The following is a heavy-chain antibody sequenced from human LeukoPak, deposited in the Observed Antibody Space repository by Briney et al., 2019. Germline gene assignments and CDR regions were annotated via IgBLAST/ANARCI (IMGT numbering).Heavy chain of an antibody. CDR2: MNPNSGNS. CDR3: ATNRRIRFLEWLLSLDY. D-gene: IGHD3-3*01. CDR1: GYTFTSYD. Sequence: GASVKVSCMASGYTFTSYDINWVRQATGQGLEWMGWMNPNSGNSGYAQKFQGRVTMTRNTSISTAYMELSSLRSEDTAVYYCATNRRIRFLEWLLSLDYWGQGTLVTVSS. V-gene: IGHV1-8*01. J-gene: IGHJ4*02.